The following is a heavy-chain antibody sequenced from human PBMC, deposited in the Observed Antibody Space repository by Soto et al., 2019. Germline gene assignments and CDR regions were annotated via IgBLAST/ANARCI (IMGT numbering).Heavy chain of an antibody. V-gene: IGHV3-48*03. D-gene: IGHD3-22*01. CDR3: ARAQRPRWLFPYYYGMDV. CDR2: ISSSGSTI. CDR1: GFTFSSYE. J-gene: IGHJ6*02. Sequence: EVQLVESGGGLVQPGGSPRLSCAASGFTFSSYEMNWVRQAPGKGLEWVSYISSSGSTIYYADSVKGRFTISRDNAKNSLYLQMNSLRAEDTAVYYCARAQRPRWLFPYYYGMDVWGQGTTVTVSS.